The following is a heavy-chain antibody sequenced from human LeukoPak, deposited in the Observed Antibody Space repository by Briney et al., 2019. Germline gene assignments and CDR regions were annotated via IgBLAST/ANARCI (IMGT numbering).Heavy chain of an antibody. J-gene: IGHJ6*03. CDR3: ARGDRYDWDYYYYMDV. V-gene: IGHV3-74*01. Sequence: GGSLRLSCAASEFSVGSNYMTWVRQAPGKGLEWVSRIDGDESATHYGDSVKGRFTISRDNAKNSLYLQMNSLRAEDTAVHYCARGDRYDWDYYYYMDVWGKGTTVTISS. D-gene: IGHD1-20*01. CDR1: EFSVGSNY. CDR2: IDGDESAT.